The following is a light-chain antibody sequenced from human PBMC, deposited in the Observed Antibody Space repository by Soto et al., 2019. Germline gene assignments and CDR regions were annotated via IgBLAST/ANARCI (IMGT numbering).Light chain of an antibody. V-gene: IGKV1-5*03. Sequence: DIQMTQSPSTLSASVGDRVTITCRASQSVSTWLAWYQQKPGQAPKLLIDKASTLESGVPSRFSGSGSGTEFTLTINGLQPDDFATYYCQQYLSYWTFGQGTTVEIK. CDR3: QQYLSYWT. CDR1: QSVSTW. CDR2: KAS. J-gene: IGKJ1*01.